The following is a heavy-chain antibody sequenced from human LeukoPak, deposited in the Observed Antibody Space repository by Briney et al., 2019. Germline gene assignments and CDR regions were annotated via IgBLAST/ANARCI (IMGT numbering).Heavy chain of an antibody. Sequence: SETLSLTCTVSGGSISSSSYYWGWIRQPPGKGLEWIGSIYYSGSTYYNPSLKSRVTISVDTSKNQLSLKLSSVTAADTAVYYCAREDVWGHAPTYFDYWGQGTLVTVSS. J-gene: IGHJ4*02. CDR3: AREDVWGHAPTYFDY. D-gene: IGHD3-16*01. CDR2: IYYSGST. V-gene: IGHV4-39*07. CDR1: GGSISSSSYY.